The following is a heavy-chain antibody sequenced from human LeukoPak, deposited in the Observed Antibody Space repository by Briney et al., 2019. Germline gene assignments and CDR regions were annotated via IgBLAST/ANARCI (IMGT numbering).Heavy chain of an antibody. D-gene: IGHD6-19*01. Sequence: GGPLRLSCAGSGFIFNNYAMHWVRQPPGKSLEWVSGISWNSGSIDYADSVKGRFTISRDNAKNSLYLQMNSLRVEDTAFYYCAKDNRRHYTSGPNPDSLHWGQGALVTVSS. J-gene: IGHJ4*02. CDR3: AKDNRRHYTSGPNPDSLH. CDR2: ISWNSGSI. V-gene: IGHV3-9*01. CDR1: GFIFNNYA.